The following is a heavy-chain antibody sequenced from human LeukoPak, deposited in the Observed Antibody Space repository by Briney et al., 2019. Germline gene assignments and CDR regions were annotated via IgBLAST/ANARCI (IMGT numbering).Heavy chain of an antibody. J-gene: IGHJ4*02. CDR3: AKGPWLASTGYYFDY. V-gene: IGHV3-11*01. D-gene: IGHD6-19*01. CDR2: ISSSGSTI. Sequence: GGSLRLSCAASGFTFSDYYMSWIRQAPGKGLEWVSYISSSGSTIYYADSVKGRFTISRDNSKNTLYLQMKSLRAEDTAVYYCAKGPWLASTGYYFDYWDQGTLVTVSS. CDR1: GFTFSDYY.